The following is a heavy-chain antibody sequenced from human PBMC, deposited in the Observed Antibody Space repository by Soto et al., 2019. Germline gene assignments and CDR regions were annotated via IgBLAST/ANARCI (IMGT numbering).Heavy chain of an antibody. CDR2: ITSKAYGGTA. CDR1: GFTFGDYA. Sequence: PGGSLRLSCTASGFTFGDYALSWVRQAPGKGLEWVGFITSKAYGGTAEYAASVKGRFTISRDDSKSIAYLQMNSLKTEDTAVYYCTRARFITVVGDYWGQGALVTVSS. CDR3: TRARFITVVGDY. V-gene: IGHV3-49*04. J-gene: IGHJ4*02. D-gene: IGHD6-19*01.